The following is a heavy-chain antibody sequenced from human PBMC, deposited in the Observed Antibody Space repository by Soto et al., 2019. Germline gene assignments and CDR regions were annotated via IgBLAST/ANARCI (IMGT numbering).Heavy chain of an antibody. Sequence: KPSETLSLTCGVYGGSFRNYYWIWVRQPPGKGLEWIGEVNHSGEATYNPSLQSRITISLDTSNNQFSLKMTSVTAADTAMYFCTREERLTRSWFDNWRQGNQVT. D-gene: IGHD3-3*01. V-gene: IGHV4-34*01. CDR1: GGSFRNYY. J-gene: IGHJ5*02. CDR2: VNHSGEA. CDR3: TREERLTRSWFDN.